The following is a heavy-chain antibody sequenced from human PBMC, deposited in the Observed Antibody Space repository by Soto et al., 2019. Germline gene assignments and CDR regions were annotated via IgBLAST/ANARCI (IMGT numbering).Heavy chain of an antibody. Sequence: QVQLVESGGGVVQPGGSLRLSCTASGFTFNTYGMHWVRQAPGKGLEWVAIIWYDGSNKYYADSVKGRFTISRDNSKNTLNMQMNSMTFYDTAVYYCARSDCTGPYCYSWPDKYGVDVWGQGTTVTVPS. CDR3: ARSDCTGPYCYSWPDKYGVDV. CDR2: IWYDGSNK. D-gene: IGHD2-15*01. CDR1: GFTFNTYG. J-gene: IGHJ6*02. V-gene: IGHV3-33*01.